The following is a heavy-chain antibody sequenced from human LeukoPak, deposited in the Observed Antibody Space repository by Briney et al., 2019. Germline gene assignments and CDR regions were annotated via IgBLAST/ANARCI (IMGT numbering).Heavy chain of an antibody. V-gene: IGHV4-34*01. CDR3: ARRLVFDP. CDR1: GGSFSGYY. J-gene: IGHJ5*02. D-gene: IGHD3-9*01. CDR2: IDHSGST. Sequence: PSETLSLTCAVYGGSFSGYYWSWIRQPPGKGLEWIGEIDHSGSTNYNPSLKSRVTMSLDTSKNHFFLHLSSVTAADTAVYYCARRLVFDPWGQGTLVTVSS.